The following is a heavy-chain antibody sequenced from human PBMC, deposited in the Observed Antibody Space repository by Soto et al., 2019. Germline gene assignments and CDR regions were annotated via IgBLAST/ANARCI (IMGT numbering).Heavy chain of an antibody. CDR1: RVRVSTYA. V-gene: IGHV3-23*01. CDR3: AKGLRRLLRTQYYYGLDV. CDR2: ISGSGGNT. Sequence: GGCREIGSAACRVRVSTYAITWVRQATGKGLEWVSSISGSGGNTNYADSVEGRFTVSRDNSKRTLSLQMNSLTEEDTAIYYCAKGLRRLLRTQYYYGLDVWGRGTTVTVSS. D-gene: IGHD3-16*01. J-gene: IGHJ6*02.